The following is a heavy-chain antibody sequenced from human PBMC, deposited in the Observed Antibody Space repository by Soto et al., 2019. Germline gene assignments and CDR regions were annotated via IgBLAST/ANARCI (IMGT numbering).Heavy chain of an antibody. V-gene: IGHV4-59*01. CDR2: IYYSGST. CDR1: GGSISSYY. J-gene: IGHJ6*02. D-gene: IGHD6-13*01. CDR3: AIDGGSSSWYSPDYYYYYSMDV. Sequence: SETLSLTCTVSGGSISSYYWSWIRQPPGKGLEWIGYIYYSGSTNYNPSLKSRVTISVDTSKNQFSLKLSSVTAADTAVYYCAIDGGSSSWYSPDYYYYYSMDVWGQGTTVTVSS.